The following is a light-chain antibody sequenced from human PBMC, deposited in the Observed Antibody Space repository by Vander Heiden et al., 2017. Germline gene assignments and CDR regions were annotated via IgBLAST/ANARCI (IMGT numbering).Light chain of an antibody. J-gene: IGKJ2*01. CDR2: DAS. V-gene: IGKV1-33*01. CDR3: QQYDNVVKT. CDR1: QDISNY. Sequence: DIQMTQSPSSLSASVGDRVTITCQASQDISNYLNWYQQKPGKVPRLLIYDASNLETGVPSRFSGSGSGTDFTFTISSLQPEDIATYYCQQYDNVVKTFGQGTKLEIK.